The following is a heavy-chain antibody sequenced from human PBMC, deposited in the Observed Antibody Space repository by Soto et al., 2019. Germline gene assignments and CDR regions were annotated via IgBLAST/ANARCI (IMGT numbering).Heavy chain of an antibody. Sequence: SETLSLTCTVSGGSISSGGYYWSWIRQHPGKGLEWIGYIYYNGSTYYNPSLKSRVTISVDTSKNQFSLKLSSVTAADTAVYYCARGVVYCSGGSCSVRDFDYWGQGTLVTVSS. CDR1: GGSISSGGYY. V-gene: IGHV4-31*03. CDR3: ARGVVYCSGGSCSVRDFDY. CDR2: IYYNGST. J-gene: IGHJ4*02. D-gene: IGHD2-15*01.